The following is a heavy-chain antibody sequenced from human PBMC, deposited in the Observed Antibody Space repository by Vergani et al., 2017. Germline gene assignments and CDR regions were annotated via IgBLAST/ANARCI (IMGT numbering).Heavy chain of an antibody. Sequence: QVQLVQSGAEVKKPGASVKVSCKASGYTFTGYYMHWVRPAPGQGLEWMGWINPNSGGTNYAQKFQGRVTMTRDTSISTAYMELSRLRADDTAVYYCARDVSSSSVFDYWVQGTLVTVSS. J-gene: IGHJ4*02. V-gene: IGHV1-2*02. CDR3: ARDVSSSSVFDY. CDR1: GYTFTGYY. D-gene: IGHD6-6*01. CDR2: INPNSGGT.